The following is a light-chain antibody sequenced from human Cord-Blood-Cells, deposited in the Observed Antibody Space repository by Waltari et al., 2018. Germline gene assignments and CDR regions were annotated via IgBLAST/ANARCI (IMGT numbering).Light chain of an antibody. V-gene: IGKV3-15*01. Sequence: EIVMTQSPATLSVSPGERATLSCRASQSVSSNLAWYQQKPGQAPRLLIYGASTRATGIPARLSVSGSGTEFTLTISSLQSEDCEGYYCQQYNNWYTFGQGTKLEIK. J-gene: IGKJ2*01. CDR3: QQYNNWYT. CDR2: GAS. CDR1: QSVSSN.